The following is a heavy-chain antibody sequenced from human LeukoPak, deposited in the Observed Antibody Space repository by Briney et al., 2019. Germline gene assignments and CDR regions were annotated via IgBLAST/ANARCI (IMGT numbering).Heavy chain of an antibody. V-gene: IGHV3-21*01. D-gene: IGHD6-13*01. CDR2: ITSSSSSYI. Sequence: GVSVRLSCAASGFTFSSYSMNWVRQAPGKGLEWVSSITSSSSSYIYYADSVKGRFTISRDNAKNSLYLQMNSLRAEDTAVYYCARGGYGLAAAGLVDYWGQGTLVTVSS. CDR1: GFTFSSYS. J-gene: IGHJ4*02. CDR3: ARGGYGLAAAGLVDY.